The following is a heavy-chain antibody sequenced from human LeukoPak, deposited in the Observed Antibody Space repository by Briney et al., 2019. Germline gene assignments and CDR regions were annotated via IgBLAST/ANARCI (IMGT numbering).Heavy chain of an antibody. V-gene: IGHV4-59*01. D-gene: IGHD3/OR15-3a*01. Sequence: SETLSLTCTVSCGSISSYYWSWIRQPPGKGLEWIGYIYYSGSTNYNPSLKSRVTISVDTSKNQFSLKLSSVTAADTAVYYCARDHGLDAFDIWGQGTMVTVSS. CDR3: ARDHGLDAFDI. J-gene: IGHJ3*02. CDR2: IYYSGST. CDR1: CGSISSYY.